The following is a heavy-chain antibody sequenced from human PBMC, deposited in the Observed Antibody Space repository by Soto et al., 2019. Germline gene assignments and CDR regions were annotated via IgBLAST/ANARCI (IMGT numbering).Heavy chain of an antibody. CDR3: ARVRFGELV. CDR1: GFTFSSYA. J-gene: IGHJ4*02. V-gene: IGHV3-23*01. CDR2: IGVGGGDR. D-gene: IGHD3-10*01. Sequence: EVQLLESGGGLVQPGGSLRLSCAASGFTFSSYAMSWVRQAPGKGLEWVSIIGVGGGDRYYPESVKGRFTISRDTSRDTLYLEMNILREEDTAVYYCARVRFGELVWGQGTLVTVSS.